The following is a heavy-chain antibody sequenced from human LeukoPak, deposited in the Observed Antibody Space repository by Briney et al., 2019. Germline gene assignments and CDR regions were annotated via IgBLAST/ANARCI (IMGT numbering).Heavy chain of an antibody. J-gene: IGHJ4*02. CDR3: ARDFVLRYFDWLLFLDY. Sequence: GGSLILSCAASGFTFSSYAMHWVRQAPGKGLEWVAVVSYDGSSEYYADSVKGRFTISRDNSKNTLYLQMNSLRAEDTAVYYCARDFVLRYFDWLLFLDYWGQGTLVTVSS. V-gene: IGHV3-30-3*01. CDR2: VSYDGSSE. CDR1: GFTFSSYA. D-gene: IGHD3-9*01.